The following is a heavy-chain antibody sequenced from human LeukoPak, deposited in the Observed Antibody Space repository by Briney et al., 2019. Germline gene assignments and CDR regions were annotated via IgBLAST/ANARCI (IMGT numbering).Heavy chain of an antibody. D-gene: IGHD3-22*01. CDR2: ISAYNGNT. CDR1: GYTFTSYG. CDR3: ARDLGWRDSSGSSDY. V-gene: IGHV1-18*01. J-gene: IGHJ4*02. Sequence: ASVKVPCKASGYTFTSYGMSWVRQAPGQGLEWMGWISAYNGNTNYAQKLQGRVTMTTDTSTSTAYMELRSLRSDDTAVYYCARDLGWRDSSGSSDYWGQGTLVTVSS.